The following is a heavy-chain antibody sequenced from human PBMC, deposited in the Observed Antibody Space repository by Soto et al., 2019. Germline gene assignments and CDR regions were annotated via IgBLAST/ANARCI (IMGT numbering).Heavy chain of an antibody. CDR2: ISYEGSNK. V-gene: IGHV3-30-3*01. J-gene: IGHJ4*02. CDR3: ARDLSGSGD. D-gene: IGHD3-10*01. Sequence: QVQLVESGGGVVQPGRSLRLSCAASGFAFSSYAMHWVRQAPGKGLEWVAVISYEGSNKYYADCVKGRFPISRDNSKNTLYLKLNTLRAEEAAVYYCARDLSGSGDWGKGTLFTVSS. CDR1: GFAFSSYA.